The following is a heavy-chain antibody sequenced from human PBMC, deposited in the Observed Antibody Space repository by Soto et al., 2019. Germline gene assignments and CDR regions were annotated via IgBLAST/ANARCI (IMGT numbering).Heavy chain of an antibody. CDR2: ISSSSSYI. D-gene: IGHD3-10*01. CDR1: GFTFSSYS. CDR3: ARDAPMVRGVSGWFDP. J-gene: IGHJ5*02. V-gene: IGHV3-21*01. Sequence: GGSLRLSCAASGFTFSSYSMNWVRQAPGKGLEWVSSISSSSSYIYYADSVKGRFTISRDNAKNSLYLQMNSLRAEDTAVYYCARDAPMVRGVSGWFDPWGQGTLVTVSS.